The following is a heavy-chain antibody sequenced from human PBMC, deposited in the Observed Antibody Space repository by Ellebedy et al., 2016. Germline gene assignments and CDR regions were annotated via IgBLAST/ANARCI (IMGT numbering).Heavy chain of an antibody. J-gene: IGHJ5*02. CDR1: GYSFTGYW. CDR3: ARQELELLYGEVGWFDP. D-gene: IGHD1-7*01. CDR2: IDPSDSYT. Sequence: GESLKISCKGSGYSFTGYWIGWVRQMPGKGLEWMGRIDPSDSYTNYSPSFQGHVTISADKSISTAYLQWSSLKASDTAMYYCARQELELLYGEVGWFDPWGQGTLVTVSS. V-gene: IGHV5-10-1*01.